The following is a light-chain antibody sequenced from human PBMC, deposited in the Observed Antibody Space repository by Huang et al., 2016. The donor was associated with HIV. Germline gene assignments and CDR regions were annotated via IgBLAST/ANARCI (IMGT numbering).Light chain of an antibody. Sequence: DIVMTQSPLSLPVTPGEPASISCRSNQSLLHESGHNYLDWYLQKPGQSPQLLIYFGSTRASGVPDRFAGSGSGTDFTLRINKVEAQDVGVYFCMQALQTPYTFGRGTKLEI. CDR3: MQALQTPYT. CDR2: FGS. J-gene: IGKJ2*01. CDR1: QSLLHESGHNY. V-gene: IGKV2-28*01.